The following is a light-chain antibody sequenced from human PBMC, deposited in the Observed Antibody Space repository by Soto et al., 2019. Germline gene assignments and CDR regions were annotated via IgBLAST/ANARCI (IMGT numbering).Light chain of an antibody. CDR1: QSISSY. CDR3: QQSYSTPLT. CDR2: AAS. Sequence: DIQMTQSPSSLSASIGDRVTITCRASQSISSYLNWYQQTPGKAPKLLIYAASSLQSGVPSRFSGSGYGTDFTLTISSLQPEDFATYYCQQSYSTPLTFGGGTKVDIK. V-gene: IGKV1-39*01. J-gene: IGKJ4*01.